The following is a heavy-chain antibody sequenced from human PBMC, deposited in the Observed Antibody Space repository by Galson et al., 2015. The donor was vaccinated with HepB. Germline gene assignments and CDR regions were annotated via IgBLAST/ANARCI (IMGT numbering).Heavy chain of an antibody. CDR3: AREPRGVAATEDYYYGMDV. Sequence: SVKVSCKASGGTFSSYAISWVRQAPGQGLEWMGGIIPIFGTANYAQKFQGRVTITADESTSTAYMELSSLRSEDTAVYYCAREPRGVAATEDYYYGMDVWGQGTTVTVSS. V-gene: IGHV1-69*13. CDR1: GGTFSSYA. J-gene: IGHJ6*02. D-gene: IGHD2-15*01. CDR2: IIPIFGTA.